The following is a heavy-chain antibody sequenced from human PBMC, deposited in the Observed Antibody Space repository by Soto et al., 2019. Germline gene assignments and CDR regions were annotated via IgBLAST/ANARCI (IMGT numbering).Heavy chain of an antibody. CDR1: GFTFSFYA. V-gene: IGHV3-30-3*01. CDR3: ARDLGVPGTPFDY. J-gene: IGHJ4*02. CDR2: ISSDGSKK. D-gene: IGHD1-7*01. Sequence: GGSLRLSCAASGFTFSFYAMHWVRQAPGKGLEWVAVISSDGSKKYYADSVKGRFTISRDNSKNTLSLQMNSLRAEDTALYYCARDLGVPGTPFDYWGQGTLVTVSS.